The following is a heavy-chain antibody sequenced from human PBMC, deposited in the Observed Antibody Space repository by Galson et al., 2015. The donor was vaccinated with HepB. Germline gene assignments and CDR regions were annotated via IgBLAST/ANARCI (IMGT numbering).Heavy chain of an antibody. CDR1: GFTFSNYY. CDR2: ISSSSYT. V-gene: IGHV3-11*03. J-gene: IGHJ2*01. D-gene: IGHD6-13*01. Sequence: SLRLSCAASGFTFSNYYMSWIRQAPGKGLEWVSYISSSSYTNYADAVKGRFTISRDNAKNSLYLQMNSLRAEDTAVYYCAKYKGDKYSSSPVGFFDLWGRGTLVTVSS. CDR3: AKYKGDKYSSSPVGFFDL.